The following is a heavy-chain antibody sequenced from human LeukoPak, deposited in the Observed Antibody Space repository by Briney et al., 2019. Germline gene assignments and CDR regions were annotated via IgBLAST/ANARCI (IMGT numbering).Heavy chain of an antibody. Sequence: ASVKVPCKASGYTFTGYYMHWVRQAPGQGLEWMGWINPNSGGTDYAQKFQGRVTMTRDTSISTAYMELSRLRSDDTAVYYCARVSAAAGLFDYWGQGTLVTVSS. D-gene: IGHD6-13*01. CDR3: ARVSAAAGLFDY. CDR1: GYTFTGYY. J-gene: IGHJ4*02. CDR2: INPNSGGT. V-gene: IGHV1-2*02.